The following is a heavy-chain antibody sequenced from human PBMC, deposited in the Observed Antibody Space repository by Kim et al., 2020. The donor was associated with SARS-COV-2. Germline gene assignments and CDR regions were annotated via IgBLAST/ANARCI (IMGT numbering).Heavy chain of an antibody. CDR2: ISYDGSNK. J-gene: IGHJ4*02. V-gene: IGHV3-30*18. CDR3: AKDGDIVATISSGFDY. CDR1: GFTFSSYG. D-gene: IGHD5-12*01. Sequence: GGSLRLSCAASGFTFSSYGMHWVRQAPGKGLEWVAVISYDGSNKYYADSVKGRFTISRDNSKNTLYLQMNSLRAEDTAVYYCAKDGDIVATISSGFDYWGRGRLVTVSS.